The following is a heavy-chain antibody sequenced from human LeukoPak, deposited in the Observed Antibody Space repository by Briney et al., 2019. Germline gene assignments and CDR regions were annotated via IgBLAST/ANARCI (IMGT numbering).Heavy chain of an antibody. V-gene: IGHV1-46*01. Sequence: GASVKVSCKASGYTFTSYYMHWVRQAPGQGLEWMGIINPSGGSTNYAQKFQGSVTMTRDTSISTVYMELGRLRSDDTAVYYCARASGSYWWFDSWGQGTLVTVSS. CDR1: GYTFTSYY. CDR2: INPSGGST. CDR3: ARASGSYWWFDS. J-gene: IGHJ5*01. D-gene: IGHD1-26*01.